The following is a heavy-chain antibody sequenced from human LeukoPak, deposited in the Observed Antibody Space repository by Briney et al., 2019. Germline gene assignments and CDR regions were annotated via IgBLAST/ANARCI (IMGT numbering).Heavy chain of an antibody. V-gene: IGHV3-30-3*01. CDR1: GFTFSNSW. CDR2: ISYDGSNK. D-gene: IGHD3-16*02. CDR3: ARMNRYTVSY. Sequence: GGSLRLSCAASGFTFSNSWMHWVRQAPGKGLEWVAVISYDGSNKYYADSVKGRFTISRDNSKNTLYLQMNSLRAEDTAVYYCARMNRYTVSYWGQGTLVTVSS. J-gene: IGHJ4*02.